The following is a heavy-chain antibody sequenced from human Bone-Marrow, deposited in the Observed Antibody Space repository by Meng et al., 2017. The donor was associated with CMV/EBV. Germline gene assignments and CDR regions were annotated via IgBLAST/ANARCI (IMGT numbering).Heavy chain of an antibody. CDR1: GFTFSSYW. J-gene: IGHJ1*01. CDR2: IKQDGSEK. Sequence: GESLKISCAASGFTFSSYWMSGVRQAPGKGLEWVANIKQDGSEKYYVDSVKGRFTISRDNAKNSLYLQMYSLRAEDTAVYYCARGGVAARRQAEYFQHWGQGTLVTVSS. CDR3: ARGGVAARRQAEYFQH. V-gene: IGHV3-7*01. D-gene: IGHD6-6*01.